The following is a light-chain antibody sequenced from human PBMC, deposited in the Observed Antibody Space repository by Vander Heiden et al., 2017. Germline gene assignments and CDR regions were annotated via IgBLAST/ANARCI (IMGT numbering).Light chain of an antibody. V-gene: IGKV1-5*03. Sequence: DIQMTQSPSTLSASVGVRVTITCRASQSIINWLAWYQQKPGDAPKLLIYKASTLRSGVPSRFSGSGSGTEFTLTISSLQPDDFATYYCQHYDSYSVTFGQGTRLEIK. CDR1: QSIINW. J-gene: IGKJ5*01. CDR3: QHYDSYSVT. CDR2: KAS.